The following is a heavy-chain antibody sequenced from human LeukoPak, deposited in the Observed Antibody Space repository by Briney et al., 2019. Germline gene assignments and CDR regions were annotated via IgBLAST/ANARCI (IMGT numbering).Heavy chain of an antibody. CDR1: GFTFSSYG. D-gene: IGHD1-7*01. J-gene: IGHJ3*02. V-gene: IGHV3-33*01. CDR3: ARDNWDYGVHAFDI. CDR2: IRYDGSSE. Sequence: PGGSLRLSCAASGFTFSSYGMHWVRQAPGKGLEWVAGIRYDGSSEYYADSVKGRFTISRDNSKNTLYLQMSSLRAEDTAVYYRARDNWDYGVHAFDIWGQGTMVTVSS.